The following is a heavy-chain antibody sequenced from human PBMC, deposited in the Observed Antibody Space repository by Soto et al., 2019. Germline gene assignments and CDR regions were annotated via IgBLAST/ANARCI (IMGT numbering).Heavy chain of an antibody. Sequence: EVQLVESGGGLVQPGGSLRLSCAASGFTFSDYWMHWVRQGPGKGLMWVSRINTDGSRTTYADAVKGRFAISRDNAKNTMYLEMNSLRAEDTAVYYCARVMSGSFDWFDPWGQGTLVTVSS. D-gene: IGHD3-10*01. CDR2: INTDGSRT. CDR1: GFTFSDYW. CDR3: ARVMSGSFDWFDP. J-gene: IGHJ5*02. V-gene: IGHV3-74*01.